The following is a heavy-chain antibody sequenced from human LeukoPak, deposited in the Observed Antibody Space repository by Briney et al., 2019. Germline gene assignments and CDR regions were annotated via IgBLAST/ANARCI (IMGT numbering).Heavy chain of an antibody. V-gene: IGHV4-59*01. D-gene: IGHD6-19*01. CDR1: GGSFSGYY. CDR3: ARSPGYSSGWFLDY. J-gene: IGHJ4*02. Sequence: SETLSLTCAVYGGSFSGYYWSWIRQPPGKGLEWIGYIYYSGSTNYNPSLKSRVTISVDTSKNQFSLKLSSVTAADTAVYYCARSPGYSSGWFLDYWGQGTLVTVSS. CDR2: IYYSGST.